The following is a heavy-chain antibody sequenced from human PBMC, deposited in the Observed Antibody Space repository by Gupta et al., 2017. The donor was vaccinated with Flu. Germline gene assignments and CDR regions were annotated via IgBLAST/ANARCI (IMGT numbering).Heavy chain of an antibody. CDR2: ISSSSSII. CDR3: ARDWGPVDSFDY. V-gene: IGHV3-48*01. Sequence: VRQAPGKGLEWVSYISSSSSIIYHADSVKGRFTISRDNAKNSLYLQMNSPRAEDTAVYYCARDWGPVDSFDYWGQGTLVTVSS. D-gene: IGHD5-12*01. J-gene: IGHJ4*02.